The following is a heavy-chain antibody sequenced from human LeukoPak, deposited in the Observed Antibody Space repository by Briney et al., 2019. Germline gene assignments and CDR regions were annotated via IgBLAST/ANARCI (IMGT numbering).Heavy chain of an antibody. CDR3: AREFGYCSGGSCSLGGSYYSY. CDR1: GYTFTSYY. Sequence: ASVKVSCKASGYTFTSYYMHWVRQAPGQGLEWMGLINPSGGSTSYAQKFQGRVTMTRDMSTSTVYMELSSLRSEDTAVYYCAREFGYCSGGSCSLGGSYYSYWGQGTLVTVSS. J-gene: IGHJ4*02. V-gene: IGHV1-46*01. D-gene: IGHD2-15*01. CDR2: INPSGGST.